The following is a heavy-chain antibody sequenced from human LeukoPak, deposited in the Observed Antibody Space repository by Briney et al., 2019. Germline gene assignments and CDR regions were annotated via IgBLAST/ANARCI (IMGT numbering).Heavy chain of an antibody. Sequence: PSETLSLTCAVYGGSFSGYYWSWIRQPPGKGLEWIGEINHSGSTNYNPSLKSRVTISVDTSKNQFSLKLSSVTTADTAVYYCARGSGFDRWGQGTLVTVSS. J-gene: IGHJ5*02. CDR2: INHSGST. CDR3: ARGSGFDR. CDR1: GGSFSGYY. V-gene: IGHV4-34*01. D-gene: IGHD6-25*01.